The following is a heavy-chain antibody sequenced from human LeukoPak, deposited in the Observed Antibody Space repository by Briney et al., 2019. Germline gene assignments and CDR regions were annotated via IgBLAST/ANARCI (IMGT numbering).Heavy chain of an antibody. D-gene: IGHD3-3*01. J-gene: IGHJ4*02. CDR3: ASSRGYYSHYFDY. Sequence: GGSLRLSCAASGFIFSSYGMHWVRQAPGKGLEWVAFIRYDGSDKFYADSVKGRFTISRDNAKNSLCLQMNSLRAEDTAVYYCASSRGYYSHYFDYWGQGTLVTVSS. CDR2: IRYDGSDK. CDR1: GFIFSSYG. V-gene: IGHV3-30*02.